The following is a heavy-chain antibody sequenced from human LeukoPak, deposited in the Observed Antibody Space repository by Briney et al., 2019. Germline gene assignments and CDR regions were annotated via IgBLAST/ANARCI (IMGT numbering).Heavy chain of an antibody. D-gene: IGHD2-2*02. V-gene: IGHV1-69*04. J-gene: IGHJ6*02. CDR3: AKDFILDPKDIVVVPAAIRVDDYYYGMDV. CDR1: GGTFSSYA. CDR2: IIPILGIA. Sequence: SVKVSCKASGGTFSSYAISWVRQAPGQGLEWMGRIIPILGIANYAQKFQGRVTITADKSTSTAYMELSSLRSEDTAVYYCAKDFILDPKDIVVVPAAIRVDDYYYGMDVWGQGTTVTVSS.